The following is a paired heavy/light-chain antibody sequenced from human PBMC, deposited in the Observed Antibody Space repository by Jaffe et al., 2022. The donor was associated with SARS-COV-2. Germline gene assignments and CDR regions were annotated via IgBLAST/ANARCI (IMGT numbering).Light chain of an antibody. Sequence: QSVLTQPPSVSAAPGQKVTISCSGSSSNIGKRYVSWYQQFPGTAPKLLIYENDKRPSGIPDRFSGSKSGTSATLGITGLQTGDEADYYCGAWDTSLSGGVFGGGTRLTIL. CDR2: END. CDR3: GAWDTSLSGGV. CDR1: SSNIGKRY. J-gene: IGLJ3*02. V-gene: IGLV1-51*02.
Heavy chain of an antibody. D-gene: IGHD5-12*01. CDR3: AKEVTYSGYPGMDV. J-gene: IGHJ6*02. Sequence: EVQLLESGGGLVQPGGSLRLSCAASGFTFSNYAMIWVRQAPEKGLEYVSSIDKTGGITSYADPVRGRFTVSRDNSKTTLYLQMNSLRAEDTALYYCAKEVTYSGYPGMDVWGHGTAVTVSS. CDR1: GFTFSNYA. CDR2: IDKTGGIT. V-gene: IGHV3-23*01.